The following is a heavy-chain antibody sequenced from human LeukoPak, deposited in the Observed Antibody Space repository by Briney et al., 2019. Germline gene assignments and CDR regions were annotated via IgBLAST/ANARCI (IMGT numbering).Heavy chain of an antibody. CDR1: GGSISSYY. J-gene: IGHJ3*02. V-gene: IGHV4-59*01. Sequence: MPSETLSLTCTVSGGSISSYYWSWIRQPPGKGLEWIGYIYYSGSTNYNPSHKSRVTISVDTSKNQFSLKLSSVTAADTAVDYCARVFAAGTGYDAFDIWGQGTMVTVSS. CDR3: ARVFAAGTGYDAFDI. D-gene: IGHD6-13*01. CDR2: IYYSGST.